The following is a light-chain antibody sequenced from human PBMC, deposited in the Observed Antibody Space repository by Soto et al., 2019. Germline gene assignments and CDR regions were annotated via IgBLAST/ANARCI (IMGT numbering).Light chain of an antibody. CDR2: DVS. V-gene: IGLV2-14*01. CDR3: SSYTSSSIPYVV. CDR1: SSDVGGYNY. J-gene: IGLJ2*01. Sequence: QSALTQPASVSGSPGQSITISCTGTSSDVGGYNYVSWYQQHPGKAPKLMIYDVSNRPSGVSNRFSGSKSGNTASLTISGLQAEDEADYYCSSYTSSSIPYVVFGGGTKVTVL.